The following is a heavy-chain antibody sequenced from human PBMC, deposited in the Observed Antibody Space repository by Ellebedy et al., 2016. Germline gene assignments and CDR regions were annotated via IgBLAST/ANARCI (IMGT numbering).Heavy chain of an antibody. V-gene: IGHV4-61*01. CDR1: GDFVSNPYHY. Sequence: SETLSLTXIVSGDFVSNPYHYWSWIRQPPGKGLEWIGDISHRGSTTYNPSLTSRVNISVDTSKRQFSLKLTSVTAADTAVYYCARVRENLRGSPLAPFDLWGPGTVVTVSS. D-gene: IGHD4-23*01. CDR3: ARVRENLRGSPLAPFDL. CDR2: ISHRGST. J-gene: IGHJ3*01.